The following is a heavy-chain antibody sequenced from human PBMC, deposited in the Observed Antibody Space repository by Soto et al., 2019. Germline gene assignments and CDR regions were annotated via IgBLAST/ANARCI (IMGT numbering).Heavy chain of an antibody. CDR1: GSSISSYY. Sequence: KPSETLSLTCTVSGSSISSYYWSWIRQPAGKGLEWIGRIYTSGSTNYNPSLKSRVTMSVDTSKNQFSLKLSSVTAADTAVYYCARDSGLIYDFWSGPSVWGQGTLVTVSS. V-gene: IGHV4-4*07. CDR3: ARDSGLIYDFWSGPSV. J-gene: IGHJ4*02. CDR2: IYTSGST. D-gene: IGHD3-3*01.